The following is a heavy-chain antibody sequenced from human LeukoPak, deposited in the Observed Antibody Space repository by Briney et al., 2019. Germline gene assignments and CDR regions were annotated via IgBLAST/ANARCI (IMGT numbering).Heavy chain of an antibody. Sequence: SETLSLTCTLSGGHINSYYWSWLRQPPGKGLEWIGYIYYSGSTNYNPSLKSRVTISVDTSKNQFSLKLSSVTAADTAVYYCARQIAVAGTYFDYWGEGTLVTVSS. CDR1: GGHINSYY. CDR2: IYYSGST. V-gene: IGHV4-59*08. D-gene: IGHD6-19*01. J-gene: IGHJ4*02. CDR3: ARQIAVAGTYFDY.